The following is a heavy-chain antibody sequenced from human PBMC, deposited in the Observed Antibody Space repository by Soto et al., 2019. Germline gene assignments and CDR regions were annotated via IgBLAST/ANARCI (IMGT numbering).Heavy chain of an antibody. V-gene: IGHV4-59*01. J-gene: IGHJ4*02. CDR1: GGSISSYY. CDR2: IYYSGST. D-gene: IGHD4-17*01. CDR3: ARGVGGTAYGDHNYFEY. Sequence: SETLSLTCTVSGGSISSYYWSWIRQPPGKGLEWIGYIYYSGSTNYNPSLKSRVTISVDTSKNQFSLKLSSVTAADTAVYYCARGVGGTAYGDHNYFEYWGQGTLVTVSS.